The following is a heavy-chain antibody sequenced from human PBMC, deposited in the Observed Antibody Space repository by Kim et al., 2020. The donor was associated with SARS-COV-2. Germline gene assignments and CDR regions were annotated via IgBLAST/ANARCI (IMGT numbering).Heavy chain of an antibody. J-gene: IGHJ3*02. CDR3: ASHDHGRAFDI. Sequence: RYRPYFQGQVTISADKSISTTYLQWSSLKASDTAMYYCASHDHGRAFDIWGQGTMVTVSS. D-gene: IGHD4-17*01. V-gene: IGHV5-51*01.